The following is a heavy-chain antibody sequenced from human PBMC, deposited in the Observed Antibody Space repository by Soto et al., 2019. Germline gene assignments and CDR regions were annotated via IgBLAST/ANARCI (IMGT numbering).Heavy chain of an antibody. D-gene: IGHD3-10*01. J-gene: IGHJ4*02. CDR1: GGTFSSYT. CDR3: ARGPTRVRGVIRDY. CDR2: IIPILGIA. Sequence: QVQLVQSGAEVKKPGSSVKVSCKASGGTFSSYTISWVRQAPGQGLEWMGRIIPILGIANYAQKFQGRVTITADKSTSTAYMELSSLRSEDTAVYYCARGPTRVRGVIRDYWGQGTLVTVSS. V-gene: IGHV1-69*02.